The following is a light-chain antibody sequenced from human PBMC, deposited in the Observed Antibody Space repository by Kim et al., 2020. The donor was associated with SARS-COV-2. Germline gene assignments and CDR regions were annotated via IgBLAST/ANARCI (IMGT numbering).Light chain of an antibody. CDR1: HSVSSSY. V-gene: IGKV3-20*01. CDR2: GAS. Sequence: LAPREWATRACRASHSVSSSYLAWYQQKPGQAPRLLIYGASSRATGIPDRFSGSGSGTDFTLTISRLEPEDFAVYYCQQYGSSPYTFGQGTKLEI. CDR3: QQYGSSPYT. J-gene: IGKJ2*01.